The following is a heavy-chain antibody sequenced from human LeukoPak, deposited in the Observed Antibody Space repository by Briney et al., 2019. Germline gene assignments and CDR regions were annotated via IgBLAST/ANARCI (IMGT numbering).Heavy chain of an antibody. CDR3: AKDMDYYDSGGDKGSNAFDI. CDR1: GFTFEVHT. CDR2: ISWDGGST. V-gene: IGHV3-43*01. Sequence: PGGSLRLSCAASGFTFEVHTMHWVRQAPGKGLEWVSLISWDGGSTYYADSVKGRFTISRDNSEHSLYLQMNSLRTEDTALYYCAKDMDYYDSGGDKGSNAFDIWGQGTMVTVSS. D-gene: IGHD3-22*01. J-gene: IGHJ3*02.